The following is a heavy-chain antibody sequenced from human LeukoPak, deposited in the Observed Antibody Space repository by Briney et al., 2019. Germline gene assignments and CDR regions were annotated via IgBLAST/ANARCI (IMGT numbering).Heavy chain of an antibody. CDR3: AMMFGESSDFDH. CDR2: LHSSGET. V-gene: IGHV4-4*07. Sequence: SKTLSLTCVVSGGSISAYYWNWIRQPAGKGLEWIGRLHSSGETTSNPSLMSRATMSLDTSRNHFSLNLTSVTAADTAIYYCAMMFGESSDFDHWGQGTLVTVSS. D-gene: IGHD3-10*02. J-gene: IGHJ4*02. CDR1: GGSISAYY.